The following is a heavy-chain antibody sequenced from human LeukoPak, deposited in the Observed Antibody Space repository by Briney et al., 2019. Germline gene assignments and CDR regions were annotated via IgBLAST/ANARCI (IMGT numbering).Heavy chain of an antibody. Sequence: GGSLRLSCTASGFTFGDYAMSWVRQAPGKGLEWVGFIRSKAYGGTTEYAASVKGRFTISRDESKSIAYLQMNSLKTEDTAVYYCTRDSRYFDWLDYWGQGTLVTVSS. CDR2: IRSKAYGGTT. J-gene: IGHJ4*02. CDR3: TRDSRYFDWLDY. D-gene: IGHD3-9*01. V-gene: IGHV3-49*04. CDR1: GFTFGDYA.